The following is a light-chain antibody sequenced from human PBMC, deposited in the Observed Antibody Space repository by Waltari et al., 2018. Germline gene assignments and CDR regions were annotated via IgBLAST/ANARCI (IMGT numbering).Light chain of an antibody. CDR3: AAWDDSLNGWL. CDR2: YDD. Sequence: QSVLTQPPSVSEAPRQRVTISCSRSSSNIGHPAVNWYQQLPGKGPKLLIYYDDLLSSGVSDRVSGSKSGTSASLAISGLQSEDEADYYCAAWDDSLNGWLFGGGTKLTVL. J-gene: IGLJ3*02. V-gene: IGLV1-36*01. CDR1: SSNIGHPA.